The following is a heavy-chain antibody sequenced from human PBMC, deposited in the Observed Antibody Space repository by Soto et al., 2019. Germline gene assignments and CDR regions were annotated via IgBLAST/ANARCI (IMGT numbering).Heavy chain of an antibody. D-gene: IGHD1-26*01. J-gene: IGHJ5*02. V-gene: IGHV4-59*01. CDR2: IYYSGST. Sequence: SETLSLTCTVSGGSISSYYWSWIRQPPGKGLEWSGYIYYSGSTNYNPSLKSRVTISVDTSKNQFSLKLSSVTAADTAVYYCARSIVGAKWFDPWGQGTLVTVSS. CDR3: ARSIVGAKWFDP. CDR1: GGSISSYY.